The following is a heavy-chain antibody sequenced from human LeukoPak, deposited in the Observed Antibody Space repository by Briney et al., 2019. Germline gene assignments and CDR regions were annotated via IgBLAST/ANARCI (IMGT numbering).Heavy chain of an antibody. Sequence: SVKVSCKASGGTFSSYAISWVRQAPGQGLEWMRRIIPILGIANYAQKFQGRVTITADKSTSTAYMDLSSLRSEDTAVYYCARDLPPYYFDYWGQGTLVTVSS. J-gene: IGHJ4*02. CDR1: GGTFSSYA. V-gene: IGHV1-69*04. CDR3: ARDLPPYYFDY. CDR2: IIPILGIA.